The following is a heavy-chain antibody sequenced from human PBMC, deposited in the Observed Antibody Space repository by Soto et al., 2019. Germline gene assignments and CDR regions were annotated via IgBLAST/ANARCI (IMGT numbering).Heavy chain of an antibody. D-gene: IGHD3-10*01. CDR2: IYYSGST. J-gene: IGHJ6*02. Sequence: SETLSLTCTVSGGSISSGGYYWSWIRQHPGKGLEWIGYIYYSGSTYYNPSLKSRVTISVDTSKNQFSLKLSSVTAADTAVYYCARDLRFRGFYGMDVWGQGATVTVSS. CDR3: ARDLRFRGFYGMDV. V-gene: IGHV4-31*03. CDR1: GGSISSGGYY.